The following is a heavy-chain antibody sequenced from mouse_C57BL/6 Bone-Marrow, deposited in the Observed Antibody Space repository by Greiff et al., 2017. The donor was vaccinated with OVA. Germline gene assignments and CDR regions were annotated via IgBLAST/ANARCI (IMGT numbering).Heavy chain of an antibody. CDR1: GFTFSNFW. J-gene: IGHJ3*01. Sequence: EVKLVESGGGLVQPGGSMKLSCVASGFTFSNFWMNWVRLSPEKGLEWVAQIRLKSDNYATHYAVSVKGRFTISRDDSKSSVYLQMNNLRAEDTGIYYCTEGGYYEGLFAYWGQGTLVTVSA. CDR3: TEGGYYEGLFAY. D-gene: IGHD2-3*01. V-gene: IGHV6-3*01. CDR2: IRLKSDNYAT.